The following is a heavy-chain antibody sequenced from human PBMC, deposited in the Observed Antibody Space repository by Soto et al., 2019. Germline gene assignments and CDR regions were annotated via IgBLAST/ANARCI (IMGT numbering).Heavy chain of an antibody. CDR3: AKEWVYDSSGWSFDY. CDR2: ISYDGSNK. J-gene: IGHJ4*02. CDR1: GFTFSSYG. V-gene: IGHV3-30*18. Sequence: PGGSLRLSCAASGFTFSSYGMHWVRQAPGKGLEWVAVISYDGSNKYYAESVKGRFTISRDNSKNTLYLQMNSLRAEDTAVYYCAKEWVYDSSGWSFDYWGQGTLVTVSS. D-gene: IGHD3-22*01.